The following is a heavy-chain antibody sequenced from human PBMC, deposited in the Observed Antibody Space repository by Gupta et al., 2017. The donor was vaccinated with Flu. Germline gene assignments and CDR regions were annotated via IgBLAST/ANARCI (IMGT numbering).Heavy chain of an antibody. CDR3: ARVGCWEPWLYFDY. J-gene: IGHJ4*02. V-gene: IGHV3-21*01. Sequence: EVQLVESGGGLVKPGGSLRLSCAASGFTFSSYSMNWVRQAPGKGLEGVSSISSSSSYIYYADSGKGRFTISRENAKNALYRQMNSLRAEDTAVYYCARVGCWEPWLYFDYWGQGTLVTVSS. D-gene: IGHD1-26*01. CDR2: ISSSSSYI. CDR1: GFTFSSYS.